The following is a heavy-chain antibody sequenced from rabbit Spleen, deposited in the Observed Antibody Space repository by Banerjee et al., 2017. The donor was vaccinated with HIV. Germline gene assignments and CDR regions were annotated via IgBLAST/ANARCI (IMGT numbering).Heavy chain of an antibody. V-gene: IGHV1S45*01. D-gene: IGHD1-1*01. CDR1: GFSFSGSYW. CDR3: ARDTSSSFSSYGMDL. CDR2: IYGGGSSGSS. J-gene: IGHJ3*01. Sequence: QEQLEESGGDLVKPEGSLTLTCTASGFSFSGSYWICWVRQAPGKGLEWIACIYGGGSSGSSYFASWAKGRFTISKTASTTVTLQMTSLTAADTATYFCARDTSSSFSSYGMDLWGQGTLVTVS.